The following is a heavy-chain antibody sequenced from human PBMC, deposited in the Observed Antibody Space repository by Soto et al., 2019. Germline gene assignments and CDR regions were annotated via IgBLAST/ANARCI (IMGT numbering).Heavy chain of an antibody. J-gene: IGHJ4*02. Sequence: GGSLRLSCITSGFTFGNYAMSSVRQAPGKGLEWVSTITSSGGGTYYADSVRGRFSVSRDILRSPMYLQMNNLAAEDSATYYCAKTPVEIYDSSGYSFDHWGQGTMVTVSS. CDR2: ITSSGGGT. CDR3: AKTPVEIYDSSGYSFDH. D-gene: IGHD3-22*01. V-gene: IGHV3-23*01. CDR1: GFTFGNYA.